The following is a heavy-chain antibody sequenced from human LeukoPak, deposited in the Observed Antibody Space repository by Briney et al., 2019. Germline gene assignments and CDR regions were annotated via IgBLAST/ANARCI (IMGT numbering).Heavy chain of an antibody. D-gene: IGHD1-1*01. CDR3: ARGVYWSLDY. CDR2: IAGGDEST. Sequence: GGSLRLSCTISGFIFNTNGMNWVRQSPGKGLEWLATIAGGDESTYYADSVKGRFAISRDNSKNTVFLHMNSLRVEDTAVYYCARGVYWSLDYWGQGTPVTVSS. V-gene: IGHV3-23*01. J-gene: IGHJ4*02. CDR1: GFIFNTNG.